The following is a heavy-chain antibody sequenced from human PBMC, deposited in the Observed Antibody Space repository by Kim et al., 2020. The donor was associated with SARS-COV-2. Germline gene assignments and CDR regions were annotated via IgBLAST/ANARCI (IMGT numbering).Heavy chain of an antibody. CDR3: ARRQFSSGWYYFDY. CDR2: INSDGSTT. D-gene: IGHD6-19*01. CDR1: GFTSSSHW. J-gene: IGHJ4*02. V-gene: IGHV3-74*01. Sequence: GGSLRLSCAASGFTSSSHWMHWVRQAPGKGLVWVSRINSDGSTTSYADSVKGRFTISRDNAKNTLYLQMNSLRAEDTAVYYCARRQFSSGWYYFDYWGQGTLVTVSS.